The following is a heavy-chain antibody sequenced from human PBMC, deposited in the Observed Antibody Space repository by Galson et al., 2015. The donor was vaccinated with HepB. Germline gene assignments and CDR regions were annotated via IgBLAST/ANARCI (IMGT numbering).Heavy chain of an antibody. CDR1: GYTFTDFS. V-gene: IGHV1-18*04. CDR3: ARDNTDLTGPNKQIDF. D-gene: IGHD3-9*01. Sequence: SVTVSCKASGYTFTDFSFTWVRQTPGQGLEWMGWISTYNNNTILAQSFLGRVTMTTDTSTRTAYMELRSLRSDDTAVYYCARDNTDLTGPNKQIDFWGQGTLVTVSS. J-gene: IGHJ4*02. CDR2: ISTYNNNT.